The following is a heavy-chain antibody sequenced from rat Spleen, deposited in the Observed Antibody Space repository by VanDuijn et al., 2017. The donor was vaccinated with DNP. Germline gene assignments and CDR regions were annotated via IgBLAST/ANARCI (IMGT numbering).Heavy chain of an antibody. J-gene: IGHJ3*01. D-gene: IGHD1-10*01. CDR3: ASLNNYNWFAY. CDR1: GFSFSKHD. V-gene: IGHV5-22*01. CDR2: ITNEGSST. Sequence: EVQLVESGGGLVLPGGSLKLSCAASGFSFSKHDMAWVRQAPKKGLEWVASITNEGSSTYFGDSVKGRFTISRDNAKSTLYLQMNSLRSEDMATYYCASLNNYNWFAYWGQGTLVTVSS.